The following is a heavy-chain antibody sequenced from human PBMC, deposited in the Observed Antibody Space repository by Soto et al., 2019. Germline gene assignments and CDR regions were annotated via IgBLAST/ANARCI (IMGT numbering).Heavy chain of an antibody. V-gene: IGHV1-46*01. CDR1: GYTFTSYY. D-gene: IGHD2-2*01. CDR3: ARGHCTSTSCTGGNLDY. J-gene: IGHJ4*02. Sequence: SVKVSCKASGYTFTSYYMQWVRQAPGQGLEWMGIINPSGGSTSYAQKFQGRVTMTRDTSTSTVYMELSSLRSEDTAVYYCARGHCTSTSCTGGNLDYWGQGILVTVSS. CDR2: INPSGGST.